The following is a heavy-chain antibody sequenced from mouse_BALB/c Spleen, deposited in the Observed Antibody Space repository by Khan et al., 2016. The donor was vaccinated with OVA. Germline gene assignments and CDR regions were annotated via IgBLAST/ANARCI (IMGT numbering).Heavy chain of an antibody. J-gene: IGHJ3*01. D-gene: IGHD2-14*01. CDR1: GYTFTSYT. Sequence: VQLQQSGAELARPGASVKMSCKASGYTFTSYTIHWIKERPGQGLEWIGHINPSNGYTNYNQKFKYKATLTTDKSSTTAYLQLSSLTSDDSAVYNSVRDGAYHRNDGWFAYWGQGTLVTVSA. CDR2: INPSNGYT. CDR3: VRDGAYHRNDGWFAY. V-gene: IGHV1-4*01.